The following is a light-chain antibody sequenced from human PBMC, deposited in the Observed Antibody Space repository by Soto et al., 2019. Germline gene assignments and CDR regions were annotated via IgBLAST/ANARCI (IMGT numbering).Light chain of an antibody. Sequence: QSALTQPASVSGSHGRSITISCTGTSSDVGSYNLVSWYQQHPGKAPKLMIYEGSKRPSGVSNRFSGSKSGNTASLTISGLQAEDEADYYCCSYAGSSTCVFGTGTKLTVL. CDR2: EGS. V-gene: IGLV2-23*01. CDR1: SSDVGSYNL. CDR3: CSYAGSSTCV. J-gene: IGLJ1*01.